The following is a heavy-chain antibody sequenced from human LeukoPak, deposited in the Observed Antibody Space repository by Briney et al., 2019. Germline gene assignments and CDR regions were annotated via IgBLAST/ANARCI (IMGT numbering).Heavy chain of an antibody. V-gene: IGHV4-59*01. CDR1: GGSISSYY. D-gene: IGHD3-10*01. Sequence: SETLSLTCTVSGGSISSYYWSWIRQPPGKGLEWIGYIYYSGSTNYNPSLKSRVTISVDTSKNQFSLKLSSVTAADTAVYYCARVGDGGELLSAFDIWGQGTMVTVSS. J-gene: IGHJ3*02. CDR3: ARVGDGGELLSAFDI. CDR2: IYYSGST.